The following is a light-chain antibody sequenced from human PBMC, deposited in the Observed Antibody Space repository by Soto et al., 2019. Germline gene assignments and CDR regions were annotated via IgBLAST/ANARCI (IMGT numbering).Light chain of an antibody. CDR1: QRISSW. CDR3: QQYKTYPLT. CDR2: AAS. Sequence: DIQMTQSPSTLSASVGDRVTITCRASQRISSWLAWYQQKPGKAPKLLISAASTLQRGVPSRFSVTGSWTDFTLSISILQPDDFATYYCQQYKTYPLTFGGGTKV. J-gene: IGKJ4*01. V-gene: IGKV1-5*01.